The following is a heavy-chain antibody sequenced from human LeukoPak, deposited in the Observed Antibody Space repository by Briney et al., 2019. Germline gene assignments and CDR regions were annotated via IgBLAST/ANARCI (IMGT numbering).Heavy chain of an antibody. D-gene: IGHD2-21*01. Sequence: GGSLRLSCAASGFTFNTHAMTWVRQAPGKGLEWVSVISGSGDFTYYADSVKGRFTISRDRSKNTLYLQMHSLRGEDTAVFYCGARPGEVAVPYDYWGQGTLVTVSS. CDR2: ISGSGDFT. CDR1: GFTFNTHA. V-gene: IGHV3-23*01. J-gene: IGHJ4*02. CDR3: GARPGEVAVPYDY.